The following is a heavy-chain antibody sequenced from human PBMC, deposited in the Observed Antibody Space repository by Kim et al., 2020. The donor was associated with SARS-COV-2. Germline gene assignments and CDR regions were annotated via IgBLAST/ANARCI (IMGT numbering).Heavy chain of an antibody. D-gene: IGHD2-2*01. Sequence: SRVTISVDTSKNQFSMKLSSVTAADTAVYYCARDPGPAAPYYYYYYGMDVWGQGTTVTVSS. J-gene: IGHJ6*02. V-gene: IGHV4-31*02. CDR3: ARDPGPAAPYYYYYYGMDV.